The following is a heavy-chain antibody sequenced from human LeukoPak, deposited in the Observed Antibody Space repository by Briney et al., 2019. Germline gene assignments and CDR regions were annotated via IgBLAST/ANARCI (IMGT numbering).Heavy chain of an antibody. D-gene: IGHD2/OR15-2a*01. CDR1: GFTFSDYY. CDR3: ARDNRYYYYYGMDV. Sequence: GGSLRLSCAASGFTFSDYYMSWIRQAPGKGLEWASYISSSGSTIYYADSVKGRFTISRDNAKNSLYLQMNSLRAEDTAVYYCARDNRYYYYYGMDVWGQGTTVTVSS. J-gene: IGHJ6*02. CDR2: ISSSGSTI. V-gene: IGHV3-11*01.